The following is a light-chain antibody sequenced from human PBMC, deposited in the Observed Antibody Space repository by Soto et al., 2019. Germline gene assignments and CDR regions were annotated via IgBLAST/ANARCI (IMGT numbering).Light chain of an antibody. CDR2: DAS. CDR1: ESVSTY. Sequence: EIVLTQSLATLSLSPGERATLSCRATESVSTYLAWYQQKPGRAPRLLIYDASKRATGIPARFSGSGSGTGFTLTISSLEPEDFAVYYCQQRSKWPITFGQGTRLET. J-gene: IGKJ5*01. CDR3: QQRSKWPIT. V-gene: IGKV3-11*01.